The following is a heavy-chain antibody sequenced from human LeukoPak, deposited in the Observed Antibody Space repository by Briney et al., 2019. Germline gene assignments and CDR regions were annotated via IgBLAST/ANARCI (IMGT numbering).Heavy chain of an antibody. CDR2: IDHIGNT. V-gene: IGHV4-34*01. Sequence: SETLSLTCAVSSGSFSDYSWAWIRQPPGKGLEWIADIDHIGNTKYNPSLKSRVTLSVDTSKRQFSLKMNSVTAADSAIYYCAKVGQWLDWCRGTLVTVSS. CDR1: SGSFSDYS. CDR3: AKVGQWLD. D-gene: IGHD6-19*01. J-gene: IGHJ4*02.